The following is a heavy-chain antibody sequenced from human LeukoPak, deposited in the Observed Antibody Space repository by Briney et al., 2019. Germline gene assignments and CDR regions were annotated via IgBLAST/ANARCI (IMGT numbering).Heavy chain of an antibody. Sequence: PGGSLRLSCAASGSTFSSHAMSWVRQAPGKGVEWVSTISADGGITYYADSVKGRFTISRDNSKNTLYLQMNSLRAADTAVYYCGTALLSDSSAWYLTPFDYWGQGTLVTVSS. J-gene: IGHJ4*02. CDR3: GTALLSDSSAWYLTPFDY. D-gene: IGHD6-19*01. CDR1: GSTFSSHA. CDR2: ISADGGIT. V-gene: IGHV3-23*01.